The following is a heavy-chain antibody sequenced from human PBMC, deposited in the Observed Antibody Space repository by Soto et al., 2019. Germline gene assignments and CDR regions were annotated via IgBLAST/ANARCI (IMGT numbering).Heavy chain of an antibody. J-gene: IGHJ4*02. V-gene: IGHV2-5*02. D-gene: IGHD5-18*01. Sequence: QITLKESGPTLVKPTQTLTLTCTFSGFSLSTRGVGVGWIRQPPGKAQEWLALLYWDDDEGYSPSLKSRLTITKDTSKTQVVLTVTNMDPVDTATYYCAHRPRGYSYYFDYWGQGTLVTVSS. CDR2: LYWDDDE. CDR3: AHRPRGYSYYFDY. CDR1: GFSLSTRGVG.